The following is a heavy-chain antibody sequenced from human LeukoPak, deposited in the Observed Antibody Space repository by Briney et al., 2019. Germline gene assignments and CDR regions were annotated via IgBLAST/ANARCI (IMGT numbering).Heavy chain of an antibody. J-gene: IGHJ6*02. Sequence: ASVKVSCKTSGGTFSSSAITWVRQAPGQGLEWMGWINPNSGGTNYAQKFQGRVTMTRDTSISTAYMELSRLRSDDTAVYYCARGNAERGGGYYYGMDVWGQGTTVTVSS. CDR2: INPNSGGT. CDR3: ARGNAERGGGYYYGMDV. D-gene: IGHD2-8*01. V-gene: IGHV1-2*02. CDR1: GGTFSSSA.